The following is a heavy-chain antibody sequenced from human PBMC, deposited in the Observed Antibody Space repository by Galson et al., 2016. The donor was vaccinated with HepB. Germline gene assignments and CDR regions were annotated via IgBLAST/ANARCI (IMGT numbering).Heavy chain of an antibody. Sequence: QSGAEVKKPGESLKISCKGPGYIFTNYWIGWVRQKPGKGLEWMGIIFPDDSDTRYSPSFQGQVTISADKSISTAFLQWRSLKASDTALYYCTRQEWLTQGSDSWGQGTLITVSS. CDR3: TRQEWLTQGSDS. J-gene: IGHJ4*02. V-gene: IGHV5-51*01. CDR2: IFPDDSDT. D-gene: IGHD6-19*01. CDR1: GYIFTNYW.